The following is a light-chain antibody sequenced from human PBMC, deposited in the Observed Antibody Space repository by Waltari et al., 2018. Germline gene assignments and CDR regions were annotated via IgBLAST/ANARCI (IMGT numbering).Light chain of an antibody. V-gene: IGKV3-11*01. CDR3: RQRSGWPNT. CDR2: EAS. Sequence: EIVLTQSPATLSLSPGERATLSCRASASIRSYLAWYQQKPGQAPRLLIYEASNRATGIPARFSGSGSGTDFILTISSLEPEDFAVYYCRQRSGWPNTFGGGTKVEIK. J-gene: IGKJ4*01. CDR1: ASIRSY.